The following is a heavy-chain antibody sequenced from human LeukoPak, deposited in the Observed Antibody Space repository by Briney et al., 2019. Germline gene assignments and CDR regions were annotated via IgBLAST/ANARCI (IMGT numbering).Heavy chain of an antibody. Sequence: GASVKVSCKASGYTFTGYYMHWVRQAPGQGLEWMGWINPNSGGTNYAQKFQGRVTMTRDTSISTAYMELSRLRSDDTAVYYCARGPDYGSGSYYNCYYYGMDVWGQGTTVTVSS. CDR1: GYTFTGYY. D-gene: IGHD3-10*01. CDR3: ARGPDYGSGSYYNCYYYGMDV. CDR2: INPNSGGT. J-gene: IGHJ6*02. V-gene: IGHV1-2*02.